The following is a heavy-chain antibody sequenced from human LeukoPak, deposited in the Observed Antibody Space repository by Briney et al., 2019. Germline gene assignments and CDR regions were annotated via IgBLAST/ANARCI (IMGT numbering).Heavy chain of an antibody. D-gene: IGHD6-13*01. J-gene: IGHJ6*03. CDR2: ISSSSFKI. CDR3: VRDPSYGSSWYYYMDV. CDR1: EFTFVRYA. V-gene: IGHV3-48*04. Sequence: GGSLRLSCAASEFTFVRYAMNWVRQAPGKGLEWVSYISSSSFKIGYADSVKGRFTISRDNSKNSLYLQMDSLRVEDTAVYYCVRDPSYGSSWYYYMDVWGKGTT.